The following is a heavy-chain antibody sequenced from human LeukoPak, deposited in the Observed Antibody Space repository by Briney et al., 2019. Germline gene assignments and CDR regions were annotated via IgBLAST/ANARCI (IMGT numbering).Heavy chain of an antibody. D-gene: IGHD3-3*01. CDR3: ARAFRESYYDFWSGYSTLDY. CDR2: IYTSGST. V-gene: IGHV4-61*02. CDR1: GGSISSGSYY. J-gene: IGHJ4*02. Sequence: SETLSLTCTVSGGSISSGSYYWSWIRQPAGKGLEWIGRIYTSGSTNYNPSLKSRVTISVDTSKNQFSLKLSSVTAADTAVYYCARAFRESYYDFWSGYSTLDYWGQGTLVTVSS.